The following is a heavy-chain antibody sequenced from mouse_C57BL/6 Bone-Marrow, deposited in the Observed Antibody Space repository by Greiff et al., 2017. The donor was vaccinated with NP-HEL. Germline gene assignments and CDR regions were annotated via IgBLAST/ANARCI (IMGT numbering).Heavy chain of an antibody. CDR1: GYTFTSYW. CDR3: AREILQRDYDAMDY. V-gene: IGHV1-72*01. D-gene: IGHD1-1*01. Sequence: QVQLQQPGAELVKPGASVKLSCKASGYTFTSYWMHWVKQRPGRGLEWIGRIDPNSGGTKYNEKFQSKATLTVDKPSSHAYMQLSSLTSEDSAVYYCAREILQRDYDAMDYWGQGPSVTVSS. J-gene: IGHJ4*01. CDR2: IDPNSGGT.